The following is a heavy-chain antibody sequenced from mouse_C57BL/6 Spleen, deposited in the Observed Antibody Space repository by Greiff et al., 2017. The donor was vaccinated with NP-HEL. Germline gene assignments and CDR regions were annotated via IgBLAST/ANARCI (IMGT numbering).Heavy chain of an antibody. CDR2: IWSDGST. J-gene: IGHJ4*01. CDR3: DRQDRKGYAMDY. Sequence: QVQLKESGPGLVAPSQRLSITCTVSGFSLTSYGVHWVRQPPGKGLEWLVVIWSDGSTTYNSALKSRLSISKDNSKSQVFLKRNSLQTDDTAMYYCDRQDRKGYAMDYWGQGTSVTVSS. V-gene: IGHV2-6-1*01. D-gene: IGHD2-14*01. CDR1: GFSLTSYG.